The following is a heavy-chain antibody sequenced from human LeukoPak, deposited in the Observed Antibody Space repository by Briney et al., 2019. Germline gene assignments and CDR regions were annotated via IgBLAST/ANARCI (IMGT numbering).Heavy chain of an antibody. CDR1: GFTFSSYS. V-gene: IGHV3-21*01. Sequence: GGSLRLSCAASGFTFSSYSMNWVRQAPGKGLEWVSSISSSSSYIYYADSVKGRFTISRDNAKNSLYLQMNSLRAEDTAVYYCARVREGYSSSWYYYMDVWGKGTTVTVSS. J-gene: IGHJ6*03. CDR2: ISSSSSYI. D-gene: IGHD6-13*01. CDR3: ARVREGYSSSWYYYMDV.